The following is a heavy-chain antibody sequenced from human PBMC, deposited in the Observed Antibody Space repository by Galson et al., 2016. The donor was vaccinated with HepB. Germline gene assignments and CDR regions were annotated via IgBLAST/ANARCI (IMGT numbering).Heavy chain of an antibody. CDR2: ISGNGGRT. CDR3: AQSSYDYVWGSYRFDS. D-gene: IGHD3-16*02. V-gene: IGHV3-23*01. J-gene: IGHJ4*02. CDR1: GFTFSDYA. Sequence: SLRLSCAASGFTFSDYAMSWVRQAPGKGLEWVSGISGNGGRTYYADSVEGRFTISRDNSKNTLYLQMNSLRAEDTAIYYCAQSSYDYVWGSYRFDSWGQGTLVTVSS.